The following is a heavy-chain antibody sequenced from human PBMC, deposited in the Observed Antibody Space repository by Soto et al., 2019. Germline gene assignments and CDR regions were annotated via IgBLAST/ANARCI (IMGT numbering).Heavy chain of an antibody. CDR1: GFTFSSYA. CDR2: ISGSGIST. D-gene: IGHD6-6*01. CDR3: AKDPRIAARPDYYYGVDV. Sequence: GGSLRLSCAASGFTFSSYAMSWVRQAPGKGLEWVSAISGSGISTYYADSVKGRFTISRDNSKNMLYLQMNSLRAEDTAVYRCAKDPRIAARPDYYYGVDVWGQGTTVTVSS. J-gene: IGHJ6*02. V-gene: IGHV3-23*01.